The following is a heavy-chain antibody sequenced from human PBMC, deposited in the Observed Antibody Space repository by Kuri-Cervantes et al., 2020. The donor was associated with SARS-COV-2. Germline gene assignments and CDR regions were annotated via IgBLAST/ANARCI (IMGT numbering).Heavy chain of an antibody. J-gene: IGHJ6*03. CDR2: ITHRGDT. CDR3: VRGPGYNGYYYMDV. V-gene: IGHV4-34*01. D-gene: IGHD5-24*01. CDR1: GGSFNTYY. Sequence: GSLRLSCAVCGGSFNTYYWAWIRQPPGKGLERIGEITHRGDTIYNMSLKSRVTISVDTSKRQFSLDLRSVTAADTAIYYCVRGPGYNGYYYMDVWGNGTTVTVSS.